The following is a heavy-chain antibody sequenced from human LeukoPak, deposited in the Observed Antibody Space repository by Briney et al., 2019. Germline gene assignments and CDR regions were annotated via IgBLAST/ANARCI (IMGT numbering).Heavy chain of an antibody. D-gene: IGHD6-6*01. CDR2: ITHSGST. CDR3: AREGYSSSLDY. V-gene: IGHV4-34*01. J-gene: IGHJ4*02. CDR1: GGSFSGYY. Sequence: SETLSLTCTIFGGSFSGYYWNWIRQPPGKGLEWIGEITHSGSTNYNPSLKSRVTISVDTSKNQLSLWLTSVTAADTAVYYCAREGYSSSLDYWGQGTLVTVSS.